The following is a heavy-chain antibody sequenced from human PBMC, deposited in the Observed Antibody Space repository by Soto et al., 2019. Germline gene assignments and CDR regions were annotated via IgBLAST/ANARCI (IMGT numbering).Heavy chain of an antibody. D-gene: IGHD2-2*01. Sequence: SETLSLTCTVSGGSISSGGYYWSWIRQHPGKGLEWIGYIYYSGSTYYNPSLKSRVTISVDTSKNQFSLKLSSVTAADTAVYYCARTLGYCSSTSCPIDYWGQGTLVTVSS. CDR2: IYYSGST. CDR1: GGSISSGGYY. V-gene: IGHV4-31*03. J-gene: IGHJ4*02. CDR3: ARTLGYCSSTSCPIDY.